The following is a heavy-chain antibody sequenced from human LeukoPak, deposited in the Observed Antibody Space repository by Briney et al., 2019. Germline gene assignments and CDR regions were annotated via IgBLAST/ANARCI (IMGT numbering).Heavy chain of an antibody. J-gene: IGHJ4*02. CDR3: ARDRWIFDY. V-gene: IGHV4-59*01. CDR1: GGSISSYY. Sequence: SETLSLTCTVSGGSISSYYWSWIRQPPGKGLEWIGYIYYSGSTNYNPSLRSRVTISVDTSKNQFSLKLSSVTAADTAVYYCARDRWIFDYWGQGTLVTVSS. D-gene: IGHD5-12*01. CDR2: IYYSGST.